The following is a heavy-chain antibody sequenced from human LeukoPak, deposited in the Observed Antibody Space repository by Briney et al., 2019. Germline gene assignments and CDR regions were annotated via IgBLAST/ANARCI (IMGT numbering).Heavy chain of an antibody. CDR2: IYYTGST. J-gene: IGHJ4*02. D-gene: IGHD1-26*01. V-gene: IGHV4-39*01. Sequence: SETLSLTCTVSGGSISSSSYYWGWIRQPPGKVLEWIGTIYYTGSTYYNPSLKSRVTISVDSSKNQFSLKLSSVTAADTAVYFCARQGRGIVGPYLDYWGQGTLVTVSS. CDR3: ARQGRGIVGPYLDY. CDR1: GGSISSSSYY.